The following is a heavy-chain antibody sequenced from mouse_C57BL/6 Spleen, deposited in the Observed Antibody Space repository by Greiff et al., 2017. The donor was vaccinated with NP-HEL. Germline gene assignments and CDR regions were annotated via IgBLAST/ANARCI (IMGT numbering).Heavy chain of an antibody. CDR2: IDPSDSYT. D-gene: IGHD5-1-1*01. J-gene: IGHJ3*01. CDR3: ARGNSYPGAWFAY. Sequence: QVQLQQPGAELVMPGASVKLSCKASGYTFTSYWMHWVKQRPGQGLEWIGEIDPSDSYTNYNQKFKGKSTLTVDKSSSTAYMQLSSLTSEDSAVYYCARGNSYPGAWFAYWGQGTLVTVSA. CDR1: GYTFTSYW. V-gene: IGHV1-69*01.